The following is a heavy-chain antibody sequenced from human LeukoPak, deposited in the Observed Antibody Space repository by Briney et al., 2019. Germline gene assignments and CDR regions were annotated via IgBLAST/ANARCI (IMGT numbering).Heavy chain of an antibody. CDR1: GFPFSRYW. CDR3: AAFSDWYKHFDS. V-gene: IGHV3-7*01. CDR2: INQDGSEK. D-gene: IGHD6-19*01. Sequence: PGGSLRLSCAASGFPFSRYWMSWVRQAPGKGLEWVANINQDGSEKYYEDSVKGRFTISRDNTKNSLYLQTNSLRAEDTAVYYCAAFSDWYKHFDSWGQGTLVTVSS. J-gene: IGHJ4*02.